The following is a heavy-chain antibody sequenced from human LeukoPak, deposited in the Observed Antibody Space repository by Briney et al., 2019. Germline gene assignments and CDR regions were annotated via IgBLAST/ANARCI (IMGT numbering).Heavy chain of an antibody. CDR1: GYSFTSYW. D-gene: IGHD5-18*01. V-gene: IGHV5-51*01. CDR3: ARPAGYSYGGDAFDI. Sequence: GESLKISCKGSGYSFTSYWIGWVRQMPGKGLEWMGNIYPGDSDTRYSPSFQGQVTISADKSISTAYLQWSSLKASDTAMYYCARPAGYSYGGDAFDIWGQGTMVTVSS. CDR2: IYPGDSDT. J-gene: IGHJ3*02.